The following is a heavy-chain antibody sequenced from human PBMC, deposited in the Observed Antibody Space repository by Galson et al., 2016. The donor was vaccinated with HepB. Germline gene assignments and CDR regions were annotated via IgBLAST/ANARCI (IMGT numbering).Heavy chain of an antibody. J-gene: IGHJ6*02. Sequence: SVKVSCKASGYTFTDYYMHWVRQAPGQGLEWMGWINPNSGGTNYAQKFQGRVTMTRATSTSTVFMELSSLSSEDTAVYFCARGDLNYYYALDVWGQGTTVTVSS. CDR3: ARGDLNYYYALDV. V-gene: IGHV1-2*02. D-gene: IGHD3-3*01. CDR2: INPNSGGT. CDR1: GYTFTDYY.